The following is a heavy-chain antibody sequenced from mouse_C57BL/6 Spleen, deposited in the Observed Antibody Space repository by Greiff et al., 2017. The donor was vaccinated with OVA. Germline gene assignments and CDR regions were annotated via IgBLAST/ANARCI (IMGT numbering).Heavy chain of an antibody. Sequence: EVKLEESGPGMVKPSQSLSLSCTVTGYSFTSGYDWQWNLHFPGNQLEWMGYINYSGSTNYNPTFKSRISITQDTSKNHFFLKMNSVTTEDAATYYCARAPYDYYAMDYWGQGTSVTVSS. V-gene: IGHV3-1*01. CDR3: ARAPYDYYAMDY. J-gene: IGHJ4*01. CDR2: INYSGST. CDR1: GYSFTSGYD. D-gene: IGHD6-5*01.